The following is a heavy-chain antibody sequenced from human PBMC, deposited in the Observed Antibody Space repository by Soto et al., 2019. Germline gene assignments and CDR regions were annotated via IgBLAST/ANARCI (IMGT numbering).Heavy chain of an antibody. J-gene: IGHJ6*04. Sequence: SVKVSCRASGGTFSSHAISWVRHSPGQGLESMGGVIPIVGTANYAQKFQGRVTITADESTSTAYMELSSLRAEDTAVYYCETRSGSYSYYGMDVWGEATTVTASS. V-gene: IGHV1-69*13. D-gene: IGHD1-26*01. CDR1: GGTFSSHA. CDR2: VIPIVGTA. CDR3: ETRSGSYSYYGMDV.